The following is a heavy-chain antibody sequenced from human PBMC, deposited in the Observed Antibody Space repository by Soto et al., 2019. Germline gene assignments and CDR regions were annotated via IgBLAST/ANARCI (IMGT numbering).Heavy chain of an antibody. J-gene: IGHJ6*02. D-gene: IGHD3-10*01. CDR3: ARYGSGSYFRYYYYGMDV. Sequence: PGESLKISCKGSGCSFTKYLIGWVRQMPGKGLEWMGIIYPGDSDTRYSPSFQGQVTISADKSISTAYLQWSSLKASDTAMYYCARYGSGSYFRYYYYGMDVWGQGTTVTVSS. V-gene: IGHV5-51*01. CDR2: IYPGDSDT. CDR1: GCSFTKYL.